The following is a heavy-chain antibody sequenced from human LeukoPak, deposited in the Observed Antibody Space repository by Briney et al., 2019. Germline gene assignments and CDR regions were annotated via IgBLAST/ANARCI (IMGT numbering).Heavy chain of an antibody. CDR1: GGSFSGYY. CDR3: ARGTVVDY. J-gene: IGHJ4*02. V-gene: IGHV4-34*01. CDR2: INHSGST. Sequence: SETLSLTCAVYGGSFSGYYWSWIRQPPGKGLEWIGEINHSGSTNYNPSLKSRVTISVDTPKNQFSLKLSSVTAADTAVYYCARGTVVDYWGQGTLVTVSS.